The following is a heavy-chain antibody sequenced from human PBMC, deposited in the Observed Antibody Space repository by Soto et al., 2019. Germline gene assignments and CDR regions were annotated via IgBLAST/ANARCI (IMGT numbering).Heavy chain of an antibody. V-gene: IGHV3-7*01. CDR1: GFNVMSYW. Sequence: PGGSLRLSCAVSGFNVMSYWMSWVRQAPGKGLEWVASVKEDGSELYYLHSVRGRFSISRDSAGNALHLTMNYLSAKDTGVYFCARDIGFDYVNWGQGILVTVSS. CDR2: VKEDGSEL. D-gene: IGHD3-16*01. J-gene: IGHJ4*02. CDR3: ARDIGFDYVN.